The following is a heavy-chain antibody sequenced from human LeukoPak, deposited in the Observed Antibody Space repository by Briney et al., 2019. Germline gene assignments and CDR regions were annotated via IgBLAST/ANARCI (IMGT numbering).Heavy chain of an antibody. CDR3: AKIRAARPGY. CDR2: ISHIGATI. CDR1: GFTFSRYG. V-gene: IGHV3-23*01. J-gene: IGHJ4*02. Sequence: TGGSLRLSCAASGFTFSRYGMNWVGQAPGKGVEWVSVISHIGATISYADSVNGRFTISTDNSNNMLYLQMHSLRPEDTAIYYCAKIRAARPGYWGQGTLVTVSS. D-gene: IGHD6-6*01.